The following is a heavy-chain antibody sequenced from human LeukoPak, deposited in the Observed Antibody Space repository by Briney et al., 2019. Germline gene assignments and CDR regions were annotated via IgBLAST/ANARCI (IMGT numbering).Heavy chain of an antibody. CDR3: AKVPQPDYYFDS. V-gene: IGHV3-23*01. Sequence: GGSLRLSCAAPGFTFSNFVMSWVRQAPGKGLEWVSSISASGDRTIYADSVRGRLTISRDKSKNTLYLQMSSLRAEDTAVYYCAKVPQPDYYFDSWGQGSLVTVSS. J-gene: IGHJ4*02. CDR1: GFTFSNFV. CDR2: ISASGDRT.